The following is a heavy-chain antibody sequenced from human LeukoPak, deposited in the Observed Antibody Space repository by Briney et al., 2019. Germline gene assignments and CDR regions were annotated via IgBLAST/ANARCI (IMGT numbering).Heavy chain of an antibody. CDR2: ISYDGSNK. Sequence: GGSLRLSCAASGFTFSSYGMHWVRQAPGKGLEWVAVISYDGSNKYYADSVKGRFTISRDNSKNTLYLQMNSLRAEDTAVYYCARVPQEPLVAVVVAATSFTPTSGIDYWGQGTLVTVSS. V-gene: IGHV3-30*03. CDR1: GFTFSSYG. J-gene: IGHJ4*02. D-gene: IGHD2-15*01. CDR3: ARVPQEPLVAVVVAATSFTPTSGIDY.